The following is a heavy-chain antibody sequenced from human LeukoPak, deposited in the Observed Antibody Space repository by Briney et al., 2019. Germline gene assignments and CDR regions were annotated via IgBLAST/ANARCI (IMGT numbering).Heavy chain of an antibody. V-gene: IGHV3-23*01. CDR3: AKGDGYSLFDY. CDR1: GSPFSSYA. J-gene: IGHJ4*02. D-gene: IGHD5-24*01. Sequence: GGSLRLSCAASGSPFSSYAMNWVRQAPGKGLEWVSAISSSGGSTYYADSVKGRFTISRDNSKNTLYLQMNSLRAEDTAVYYSAKGDGYSLFDYWGQGTLVTVSS. CDR2: ISSSGGST.